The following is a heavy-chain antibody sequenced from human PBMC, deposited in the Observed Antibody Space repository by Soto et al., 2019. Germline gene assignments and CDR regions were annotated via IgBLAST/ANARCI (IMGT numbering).Heavy chain of an antibody. V-gene: IGHV3-30*18. CDR2: ISYDGSNQ. J-gene: IGHJ4*02. Sequence: VKLVESGGGVVQPGGSLRLSCAASGFTFNIYGMHWVRQAPDKGLEWVALISYDGSNQYYADSVKGRFTISRDNSKNTLFLQMNSLRADETGVYYCAKDQVSGQGSFDSWGQGTLVTVSS. CDR1: GFTFNIYG. CDR3: AKDQVSGQGSFDS.